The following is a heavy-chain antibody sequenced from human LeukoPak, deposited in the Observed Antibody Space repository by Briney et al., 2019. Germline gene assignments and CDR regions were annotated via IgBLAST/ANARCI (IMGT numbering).Heavy chain of an antibody. D-gene: IGHD5-18*01. CDR3: ARTSGYSYGFPFDP. CDR1: GGSISSYY. J-gene: IGHJ5*02. V-gene: IGHV4-59*01. CDR2: IFYSGST. Sequence: NPSETLSLTCTVSGGSISSYYWSWIRQPPGKGLEWIGYIFYSGSTNYSPSLKSRVTISVDTSKNQFSLKLSSVTAADTAVYFCARTSGYSYGFPFDPWGQGSLVTVSP.